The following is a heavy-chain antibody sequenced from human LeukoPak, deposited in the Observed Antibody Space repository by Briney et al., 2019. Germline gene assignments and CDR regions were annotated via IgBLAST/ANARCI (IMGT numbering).Heavy chain of an antibody. CDR1: GFTFNSYW. J-gene: IGHJ4*02. D-gene: IGHD3-22*01. CDR3: ARISYDSSGYFDY. CDR2: ITSGGTNT. Sequence: GGSLRLSCAASGFTFNSYWMHWVRLVPGKGPVWVSHITSGGTNTNYAESVKGRFAISRDNAKNTLYLQMNSLGAEDTAMYYCARISYDSSGYFDYWGQGALVTVSS. V-gene: IGHV3-74*01.